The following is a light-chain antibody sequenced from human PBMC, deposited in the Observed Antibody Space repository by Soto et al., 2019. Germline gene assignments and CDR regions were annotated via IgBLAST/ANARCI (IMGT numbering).Light chain of an antibody. CDR2: GAS. V-gene: IGKV3-20*01. J-gene: IGKJ1*01. CDR1: QSVSSTY. Sequence: EIVMTQSPAPLSVSAGERATLSCRASQSVSSTYLAWYQQKPGQAPRLLIYGASSRATDIPDRFSGSGSGTDFTLTISRLEPQDFAVYYCQQYGNSWTFGQGTKVDI. CDR3: QQYGNSWT.